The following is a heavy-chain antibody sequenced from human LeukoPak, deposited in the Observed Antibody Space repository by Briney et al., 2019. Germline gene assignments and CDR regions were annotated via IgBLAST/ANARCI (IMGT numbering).Heavy chain of an antibody. CDR2: INPNSGGT. CDR3: AREACGGGSCYWIDY. V-gene: IGHV1-2*02. J-gene: IGHJ4*02. D-gene: IGHD2-15*01. Sequence: ASVKVSCKASGYTFTGYYMHWVRQAPGQGLEWMGWINPNSGGTNYAQKFQGRVTMTRDTSISTAYMELSRLRSDDTAVYYCAREACGGGSCYWIDYWGQGTLVTVSS. CDR1: GYTFTGYY.